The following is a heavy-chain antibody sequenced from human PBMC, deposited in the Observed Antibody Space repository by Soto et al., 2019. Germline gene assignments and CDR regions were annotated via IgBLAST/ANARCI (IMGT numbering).Heavy chain of an antibody. CDR3: AATIHY. V-gene: IGHV4-4*02. J-gene: IGHJ4*02. D-gene: IGHD1-26*01. CDR2: IYHSGST. CDR1: GGSISSENW. Sequence: QVQLQESGPGLVNPSVTLSLSCAVSGGSISSENWWSWVRQPPGKGLEWIGDIYHSGSTNYDSSLRARGTISLDKSKNQFSLKLNSVTAADTAVYYCAATIHYWGQGTLVTVSS.